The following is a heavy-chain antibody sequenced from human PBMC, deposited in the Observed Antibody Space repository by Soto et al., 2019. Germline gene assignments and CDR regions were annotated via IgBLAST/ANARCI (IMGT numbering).Heavy chain of an antibody. D-gene: IGHD6-19*01. CDR3: AKDWGSSGWFNWFDP. V-gene: IGHV3-30*18. J-gene: IGHJ5*02. CDR1: GFTLSNTG. Sequence: ESGGGVVQPGRSLRLSCVASGFTLSNTGIHWVRQAPGKGLEWVAMISYDGSNKFYADSVKGRFTISRDNSKNTLYLQMDSLRPEDTSIYYCAKDWGSSGWFNWFDPWGQGTLVTVSS. CDR2: ISYDGSNK.